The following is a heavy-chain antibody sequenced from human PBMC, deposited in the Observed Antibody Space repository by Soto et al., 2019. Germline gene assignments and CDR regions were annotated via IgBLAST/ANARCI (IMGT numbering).Heavy chain of an antibody. CDR3: ARELVDYDGSSSAFDY. D-gene: IGHD1-26*01. CDR2: INAGNGNT. J-gene: IGHJ4*02. V-gene: IGHV1-3*01. CDR1: GYTFTSYA. Sequence: QVQLVQSGAEVKKPGASVKVSCKASGYTFTSYAMHWVRQAPGQRLEWMGWINAGNGNTKYSQKFQGRVTITRDTSASTAYMELSSLRSEDTAVYYCARELVDYDGSSSAFDYWGQGTLVTVSS.